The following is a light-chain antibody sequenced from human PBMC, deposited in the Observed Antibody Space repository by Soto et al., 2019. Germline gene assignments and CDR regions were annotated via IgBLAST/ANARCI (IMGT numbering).Light chain of an antibody. CDR2: GAS. CDR1: QTVSSTY. CDR3: QQYGSSPIT. V-gene: IGKV3-20*01. J-gene: IGKJ5*01. Sequence: DNVLTQSPVTLSLSPVQRSTLSCTASQTVSSTYLAWYQQKPGQAPRLLIYGASSRATGIPDRFSGTVSGTDFTLTISRLEPEDFAVYYCQQYGSSPITFGQGTRLEIK.